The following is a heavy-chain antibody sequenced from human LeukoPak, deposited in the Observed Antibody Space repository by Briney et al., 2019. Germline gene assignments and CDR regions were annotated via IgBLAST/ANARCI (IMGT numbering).Heavy chain of an antibody. CDR3: ARDGGFDY. J-gene: IGHJ4*02. CDR1: GYTFTDYF. Sequence: ASVKVSCKASGYTFTDYFIHWVRQTPGEGLEWMGWINTGSGGTNYAQKFQGRVIMTRDTSISTTYMELSSLTSDDTAVYYCARDGGFDYWGQGTLVTVSS. V-gene: IGHV1-2*02. CDR2: INTGSGGT. D-gene: IGHD3-16*01.